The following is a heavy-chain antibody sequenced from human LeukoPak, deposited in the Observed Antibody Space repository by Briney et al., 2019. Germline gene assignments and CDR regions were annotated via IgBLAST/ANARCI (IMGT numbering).Heavy chain of an antibody. D-gene: IGHD6-13*01. CDR1: GFTFSSYG. V-gene: IGHV4-39*07. J-gene: IGHJ6*03. CDR3: ARASPYSSSWYYYYMDV. Sequence: TGGSLRLSCAASGFTFSSYGMSWVRQPPGKGLEWIGSIYYSGSTYYNPSLKSRVTISVDTSKNQFSPKLSSVTAADTAVYYCARASPYSSSWYYYYMDVWGKGTTVTVSS. CDR2: IYYSGST.